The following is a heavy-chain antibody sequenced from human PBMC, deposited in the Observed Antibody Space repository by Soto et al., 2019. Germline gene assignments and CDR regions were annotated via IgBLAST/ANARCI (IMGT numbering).Heavy chain of an antibody. D-gene: IGHD3-10*01. J-gene: IGHJ4*02. CDR3: TRASASSMLRGVVIN. V-gene: IGHV4-4*02. CDR1: GGSISTDNW. Sequence: TSETLSLTCAVSGGSISTDNWWSWVRQPPGKGLECIGEMYHSGDSNFNPSLKSRVTISVDKSKNQFSMQMASVTAADTALYYCTRASASSMLRGVVINWGRGTQVTVSS. CDR2: MYHSGDS.